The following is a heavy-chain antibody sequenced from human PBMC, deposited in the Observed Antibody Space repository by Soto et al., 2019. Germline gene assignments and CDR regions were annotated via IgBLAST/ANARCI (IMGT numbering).Heavy chain of an antibody. J-gene: IGHJ5*02. V-gene: IGHV4-39*01. CDR3: ARHHASMVRGVITKYNGFDP. D-gene: IGHD3-10*01. CDR2: IYYSGST. CDR1: GGSISSSSYY. Sequence: SETLSLTCTVSGGSISSSSYYWSWIRQPPGKGLEWIGSIYYSGSTYYNPSLKSRVTISVATSKNQFSLKLSSVTAADTAVYYCARHHASMVRGVITKYNGFDPWGQRTLVTVSS.